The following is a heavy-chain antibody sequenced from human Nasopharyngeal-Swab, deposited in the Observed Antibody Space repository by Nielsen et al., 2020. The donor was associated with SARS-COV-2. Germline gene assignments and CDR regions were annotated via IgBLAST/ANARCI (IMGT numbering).Heavy chain of an antibody. D-gene: IGHD3-16*01. CDR2: ISYDASDK. Sequence: LSLTCAASGFTFSSHTIHWVRQAPGKGLEWVAVISYDASDKYYADSVKGRFTLSRDNSKNTVYLQMNSLRAEDTAVYYCARDRPHWGCDYWGQGTLVTVSS. V-gene: IGHV3-30*04. J-gene: IGHJ4*02. CDR3: ARDRPHWGCDY. CDR1: GFTFSSHT.